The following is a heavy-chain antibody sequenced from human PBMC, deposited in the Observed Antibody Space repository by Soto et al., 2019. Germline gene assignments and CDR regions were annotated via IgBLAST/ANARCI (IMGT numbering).Heavy chain of an antibody. D-gene: IGHD6-19*01. CDR1: GGSFSGYY. CDR3: ASGAPRGSGWHYFDY. CDR2: INHSGST. V-gene: IGHV4-34*01. Sequence: QVQLQQWGAGLLKPSETLSLTCAVYGGSFSGYYWSWIRQPPGKGLEWIGEINHSGSTNYNPSLKSRVTISVDTSKNQFSLKLSSVTAADTAVYYCASGAPRGSGWHYFDYWGQGTLVTVSS. J-gene: IGHJ4*02.